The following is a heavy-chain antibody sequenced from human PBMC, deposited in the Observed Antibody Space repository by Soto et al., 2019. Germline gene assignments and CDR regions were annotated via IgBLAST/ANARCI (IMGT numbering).Heavy chain of an antibody. V-gene: IGHV1-2*04. CDR2: INPKSGGT. J-gene: IGHJ6*02. D-gene: IGHD2-2*01. CDR1: GYSFTDYH. CDR3: AIPPYCSSTSCPPYGMDV. Sequence: ASVKVSCKASGYSFTDYHIHWVRQAPGQGLEWLGRINPKSGGTSTAQKFQGWVTMTTDTSTRTAYMELRSLRSDDQAVYYCAIPPYCSSTSCPPYGMDVWG.